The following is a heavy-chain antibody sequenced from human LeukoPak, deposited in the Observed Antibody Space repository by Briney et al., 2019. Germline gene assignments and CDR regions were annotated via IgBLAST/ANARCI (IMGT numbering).Heavy chain of an antibody. J-gene: IGHJ4*02. CDR3: ARDVRGTYYDYVWGSYRYSYFDY. D-gene: IGHD3-16*02. CDR1: GGSISSYY. CDR2: IYYSGST. V-gene: IGHV4-59*01. Sequence: SETLSLTCTVSGGSISSYYWSWIRQPPGKGLEWIGYIYYSGSTNYNPSLKSRVTISVDTSKNQFSLKLSSVTAADTAVYYCARDVRGTYYDYVWGSYRYSYFDYWGQGTLVTVSS.